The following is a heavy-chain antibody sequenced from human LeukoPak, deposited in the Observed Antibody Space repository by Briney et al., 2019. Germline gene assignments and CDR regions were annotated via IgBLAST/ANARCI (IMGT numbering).Heavy chain of an antibody. CDR1: DGSISSYY. CDR2: IYYSGST. CDR3: ARDSSSFDY. J-gene: IGHJ4*02. V-gene: IGHV4-59*01. D-gene: IGHD6-13*01. Sequence: SETLSLTCTVSDGSISSYYWSWIRQPPGKGLEWIGYIYYSGSTNYNPSLKSRVTISVDTSRNQFSLKLSSVTAADTAVYYCARDSSSFDYWGQGTLVTVSS.